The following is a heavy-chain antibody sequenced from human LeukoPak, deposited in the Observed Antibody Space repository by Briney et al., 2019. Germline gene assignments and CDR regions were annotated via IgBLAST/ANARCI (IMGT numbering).Heavy chain of an antibody. CDR3: AKDYSRTSYYGSGTYYRPNWFDP. D-gene: IGHD3-10*01. CDR1: GFTFSSYG. CDR2: IRYDGSNK. Sequence: GGSLRLSCAASGFTFSSYGMHWVRQAPGKGLEWVAFIRYDGSNKYYADSVKGRFTISRDNSKNTLYLQMNSLRAEDTAVYYCAKDYSRTSYYGSGTYYRPNWFDPWGQGTLVTVSS. J-gene: IGHJ5*02. V-gene: IGHV3-30*02.